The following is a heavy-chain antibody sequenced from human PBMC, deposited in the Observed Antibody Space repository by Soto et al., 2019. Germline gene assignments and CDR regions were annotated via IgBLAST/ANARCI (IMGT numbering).Heavy chain of an antibody. CDR2: ISAYNGNT. J-gene: IGHJ6*02. CDR3: ASQIAKQTPERYYYYYYGMDV. Sequence: ASVKVSCKASGYTFTSYGISWVRQAPGQGLEWMGWISAYNGNTNYAQKLQGRVTMTTDTSTSTAYMELRSLRSDDTAVYYCASQIAKQTPERYYYYYYGMDVWGQGTTVTVSS. CDR1: GYTFTSYG. V-gene: IGHV1-18*04. D-gene: IGHD1-1*01.